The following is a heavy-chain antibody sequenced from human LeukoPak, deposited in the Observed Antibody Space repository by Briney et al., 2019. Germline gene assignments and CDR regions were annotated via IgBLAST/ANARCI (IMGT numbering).Heavy chain of an antibody. CDR2: ISGSGGST. Sequence: PGGSLRLSCAASGFTFSSYAMSWVRQSPGKGLEWVSAISGSGGSTYYADSVKGRFTISRDNSKNTLYLQMNSLRAEDTAVYYCAKVSDRYCSSTSSYYYYYMDVWGKGTTVTVSS. CDR3: AKVSDRYCSSTSSYYYYYMDV. J-gene: IGHJ6*03. D-gene: IGHD2-2*01. V-gene: IGHV3-23*01. CDR1: GFTFSSYA.